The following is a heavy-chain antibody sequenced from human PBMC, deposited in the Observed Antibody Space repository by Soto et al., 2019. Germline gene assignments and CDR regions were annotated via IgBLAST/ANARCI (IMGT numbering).Heavy chain of an antibody. V-gene: IGHV3-48*04. CDR2: ISSSGSTI. CDR3: ARAQRITMVRGVIITPSYYYGMDV. CDR1: GFTFNNYA. D-gene: IGHD3-10*01. Sequence: EVQLLESGGDLVQPGGSLRLSCAASGFTFNNYALTWVRQAPGKGLEWVSYISSSGSTIYYADSMKGRFTISRDNAKNSLYLQMNSLRAEDTAVYYCARAQRITMVRGVIITPSYYYGMDVWGQGTTVTVSS. J-gene: IGHJ6*02.